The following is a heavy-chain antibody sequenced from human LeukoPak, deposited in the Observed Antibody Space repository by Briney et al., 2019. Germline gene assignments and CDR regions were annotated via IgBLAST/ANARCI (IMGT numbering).Heavy chain of an antibody. Sequence: GGSLRLSCAASGFTFSSYSMNWVRQAPGKGLEWVSSISSSSSYIYDADSVKGRFTISRDNAKNSLYLQMNSLRAEDTAVYYCARDSFTIFGVVIPTDWFDPWGQGTLVTVSS. V-gene: IGHV3-21*01. D-gene: IGHD3-3*01. CDR1: GFTFSSYS. J-gene: IGHJ5*02. CDR2: ISSSSSYI. CDR3: ARDSFTIFGVVIPTDWFDP.